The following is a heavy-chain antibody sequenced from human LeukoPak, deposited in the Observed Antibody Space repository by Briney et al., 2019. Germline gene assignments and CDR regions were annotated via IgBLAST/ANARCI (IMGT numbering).Heavy chain of an antibody. Sequence: PGGSLRLSCAASGFTFSSYAMSWVRQAPGKGLEWVSAISASGGNTYYADSVKGRFTISRDNSKNTGYLQMSSLRAEDTAVYFCAIIAAVGTHYWGQGTLVTVSS. V-gene: IGHV3-23*01. CDR2: ISASGGNT. CDR3: AIIAAVGTHY. D-gene: IGHD6-13*01. CDR1: GFTFSSYA. J-gene: IGHJ4*02.